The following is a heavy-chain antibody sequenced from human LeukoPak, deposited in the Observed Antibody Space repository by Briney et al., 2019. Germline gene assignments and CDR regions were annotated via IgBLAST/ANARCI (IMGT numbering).Heavy chain of an antibody. D-gene: IGHD3-22*01. CDR3: ARSGIGSYDSSAYYYVY. CDR2: INSDGSST. Sequence: GGSLRLSCAASGFTFSSFWMHWVRQAPGKGLVWVSRINSDGSSTSYADSVKGRFTISRDNTENTLYLQMNSLRAEDTAMYYCARSGIGSYDSSAYYYVYWGQGTLVTVSS. CDR1: GFTFSSFW. V-gene: IGHV3-74*01. J-gene: IGHJ4*02.